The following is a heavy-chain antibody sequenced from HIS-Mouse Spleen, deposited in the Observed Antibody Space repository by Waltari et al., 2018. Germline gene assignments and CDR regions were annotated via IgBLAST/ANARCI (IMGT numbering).Heavy chain of an antibody. V-gene: IGHV4-39*07. CDR2: IYYRGIT. J-gene: IGHJ2*01. Sequence: QLQLQESGPGLVTPSETLSLPCTVPGGSLSSSSSYWGWIRQHPGKGLEWIGSIYYRGITYYNPSLKSRVTISVDTSKNQFSLKLSSVTAADTAVYYCAREIPYSSSWYDWYFDLWGRGTLVTVSS. CDR3: AREIPYSSSWYDWYFDL. D-gene: IGHD6-13*01. CDR1: GGSLSSSSSY.